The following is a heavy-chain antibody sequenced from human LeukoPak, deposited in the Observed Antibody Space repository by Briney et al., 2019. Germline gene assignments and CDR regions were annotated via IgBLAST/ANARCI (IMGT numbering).Heavy chain of an antibody. J-gene: IGHJ5*02. CDR3: ARDRLVFWSGKGNWFDP. Sequence: ASVKVSCKASGYTFISCGFSWVRQAPGQGLEWMGWISAYDGNTKSAQKFQGRVTMTTDTSTSTAYMELRSLRSDDTAVYYCARDRLVFWSGKGNWFDPWGQGTLVTVSS. D-gene: IGHD3-3*01. CDR1: GYTFISCG. CDR2: ISAYDGNT. V-gene: IGHV1-18*01.